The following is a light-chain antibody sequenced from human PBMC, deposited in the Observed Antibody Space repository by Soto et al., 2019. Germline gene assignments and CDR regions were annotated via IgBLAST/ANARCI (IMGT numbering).Light chain of an antibody. J-gene: IGKJ5*01. V-gene: IGKV3-11*01. CDR2: DAS. Sequence: EIVLTQSPATLSLSPGERATLSCRASQSVGSYLAWYQHKPGQAPRLLIYDASNRAMGIPARFSASGSGTDFTLTISSLEPEDCAVYYCQQRSNWPPITFGQGTRLEMK. CDR1: QSVGSY. CDR3: QQRSNWPPIT.